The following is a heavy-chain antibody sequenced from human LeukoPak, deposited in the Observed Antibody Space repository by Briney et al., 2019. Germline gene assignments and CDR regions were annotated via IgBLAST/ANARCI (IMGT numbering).Heavy chain of an antibody. V-gene: IGHV4-39*07. J-gene: IGHJ6*03. CDR1: GGSISSNIYY. Sequence: SETLSLTCTVSGGSISSNIYYWGWIRQPPGKGLEWIGSFSYTGTTYYNPSLKSRVTISVDTSKNQFSLKVSSVTAADTAVYYCARVTFYYYMDVWGKGTTVTVSS. CDR2: FSYTGTT. CDR3: ARVTFYYYMDV.